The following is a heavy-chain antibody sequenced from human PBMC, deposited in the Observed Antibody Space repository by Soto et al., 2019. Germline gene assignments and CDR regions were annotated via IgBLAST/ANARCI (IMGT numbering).Heavy chain of an antibody. V-gene: IGHV1-18*01. J-gene: IGHJ6*02. CDR1: GYTFTRYG. D-gene: IGHD2-8*01. CDR3: AKNGQPPYYYYGLDV. Sequence: GHLVQSEAEVKKSGASVKVSCKASGYTFTRYGISWVRQAPGQGLEWMGWISGYNGDTNYARGFQGRVSMTIDTSTTTAYMELRSLTSDDTAVYYCAKNGQPPYYYYGLDVWGQGTKVTVSS. CDR2: ISGYNGDT.